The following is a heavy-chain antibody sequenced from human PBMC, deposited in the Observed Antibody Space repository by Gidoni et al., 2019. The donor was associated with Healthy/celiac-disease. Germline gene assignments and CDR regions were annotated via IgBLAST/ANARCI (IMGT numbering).Heavy chain of an antibody. CDR3: ASATRGSNVYDLDY. Sequence: QVQMVEYGGGVDPPGGCLRHSCAASGFTFSAYAMHWVRQAPGKRLECVAFIRDDASNEYYADSVKGLFTISRDNSKITLYLRMNSLRVEVTALYYCASATRGSNVYDLDYWCQGTLFTVSS. CDR2: IRDDASNE. J-gene: IGHJ4*02. D-gene: IGHD5-12*01. CDR1: GFTFSAYA. V-gene: IGHV3-30*02.